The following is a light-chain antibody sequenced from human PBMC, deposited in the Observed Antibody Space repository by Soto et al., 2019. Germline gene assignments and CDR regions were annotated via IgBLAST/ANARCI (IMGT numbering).Light chain of an antibody. Sequence: QSALTQPASVSGSPGQSITISCTGTSSDVGGYNYVSWYQQHPGKAPKLMIYEVSNRPSGVSNRFSGSKSGNTSSLTISGLQDEEEAAYYCSSSTSSSPLGLVFGGGTKLTVL. V-gene: IGLV2-14*01. CDR2: EVS. CDR3: SSSTSSSPLGLV. J-gene: IGLJ3*02. CDR1: SSDVGGYNY.